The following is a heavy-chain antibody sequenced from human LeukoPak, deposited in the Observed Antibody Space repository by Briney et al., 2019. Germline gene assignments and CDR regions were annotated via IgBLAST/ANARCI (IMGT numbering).Heavy chain of an antibody. V-gene: IGHV4-4*07. CDR3: ARRSSSSGENYYYYYYMDV. D-gene: IGHD6-6*01. CDR2: IYTTGAT. J-gene: IGHJ6*03. CDR1: SGSINSYY. Sequence: SETLSLTCTVSSGSINSYYWGWVRQPPGKGLEWIGRIYTTGATQYNPSLKSRVTMSIDTSKNQFSLKLSSVTAADTAVYYCARRSSSSGENYYYYYYMDVWGKGTTVTVSS.